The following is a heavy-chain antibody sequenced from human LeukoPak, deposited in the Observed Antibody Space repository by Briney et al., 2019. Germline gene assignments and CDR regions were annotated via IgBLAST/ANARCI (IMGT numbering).Heavy chain of an antibody. CDR3: AQDRFCSSDSCSFGTTWFDP. D-gene: IGHD2-2*01. Sequence: GGSLRLSCATSGFVFSDYGIHGVRQAPGKGLEGVAFIRYDGSDPNYPDSVKGRFTISRDNSKNMVQLQMNSLRVEDTAVYYCAQDRFCSSDSCSFGTTWFDPWGQGTLVTVSS. V-gene: IGHV3-30*02. CDR2: IRYDGSDP. CDR1: GFVFSDYG. J-gene: IGHJ5*02.